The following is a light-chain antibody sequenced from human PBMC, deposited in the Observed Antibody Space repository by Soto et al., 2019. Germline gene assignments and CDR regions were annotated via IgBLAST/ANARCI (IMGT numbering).Light chain of an antibody. CDR3: SSYTTSSTYV. V-gene: IGLV2-14*03. Sequence: QSVLTQPASVSGSPGQSITISCTGTYSDVGAYTYVSWYQHHPGKAPKLMVSGVSNRPSGVSDRFSGSKSGNPASLTISGLQAEDEADYYCSSYTTSSTYVFGTGTKVTVL. CDR2: GVS. J-gene: IGLJ1*01. CDR1: YSDVGAYTY.